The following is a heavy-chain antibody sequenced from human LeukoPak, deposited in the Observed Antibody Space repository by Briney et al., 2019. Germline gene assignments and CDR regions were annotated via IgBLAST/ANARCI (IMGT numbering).Heavy chain of an antibody. CDR2: ISSSSSYI. D-gene: IGHD2-2*01. V-gene: IGHV3-21*01. CDR3: ARAAYDYGDY. CDR1: GFTFSVYA. J-gene: IGHJ4*02. Sequence: GGSLRLSCDASGFTFSVYAMSWVRQGTGKGLEWVSSISSSSSYIYYADSVKGRFTISRDNAKNSLYLQMNSLRAEDTAVYYCARAAYDYGDYWGQGTLVTVSS.